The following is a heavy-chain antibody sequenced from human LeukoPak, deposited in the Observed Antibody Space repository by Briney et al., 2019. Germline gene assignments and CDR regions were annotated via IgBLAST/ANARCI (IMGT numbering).Heavy chain of an antibody. J-gene: IGHJ5*02. Sequence: GGSLRLSCAASGFTFSSYAMSWVRQAPGKGLEWVSAISGSGGSTYYADSVKGRFTISRDNSKNTLYLQMNSLRAEDTAVYYCAKDRGRGGYNNDRWFDPWGQGTLVTVSS. D-gene: IGHD5-24*01. CDR1: GFTFSSYA. CDR2: ISGSGGST. V-gene: IGHV3-23*01. CDR3: AKDRGRGGYNNDRWFDP.